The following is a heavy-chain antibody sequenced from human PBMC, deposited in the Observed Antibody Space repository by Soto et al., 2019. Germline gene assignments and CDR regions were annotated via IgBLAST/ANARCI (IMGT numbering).Heavy chain of an antibody. J-gene: IGHJ5*01. CDR2: VSGNNGAS. V-gene: IGHV1-18*04. Sequence: ASVKVSCKASGYTSADFGISWVRQAPGQGLEWTGWVSGNNGASNPAPKVQGRITMTLDTSTGVSYMALRSLRSDDTATYYCVRDQKYFRVNGNWFDSWGQGTLVTVSS. CDR3: VRDQKYFRVNGNWFDS. D-gene: IGHD2-2*01. CDR1: GYTSADFG.